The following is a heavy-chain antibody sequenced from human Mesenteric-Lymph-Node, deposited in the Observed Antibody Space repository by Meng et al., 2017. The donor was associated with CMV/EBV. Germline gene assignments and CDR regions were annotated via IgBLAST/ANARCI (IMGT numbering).Heavy chain of an antibody. CDR2: ISYDGSNK. Sequence: LGLSCAASGFTFSSYAMHWVRQAPGKGLEWVAVISYDGSNKYYADSVKGRFTISRDESKNTLYLQLNSLRVEDTAVYYCTRGTGGYSYWGQGTLVTVSS. V-gene: IGHV3-30*14. J-gene: IGHJ4*02. CDR3: TRGTGGYSY. CDR1: GFTFSSYA. D-gene: IGHD2-21*01.